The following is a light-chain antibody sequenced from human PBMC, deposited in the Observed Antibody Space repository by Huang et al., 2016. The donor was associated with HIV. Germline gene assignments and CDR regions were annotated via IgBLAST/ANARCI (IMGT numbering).Light chain of an antibody. J-gene: IGKJ4*01. Sequence: DVQMTQSPSSLSAFVGDTVTITCRASQNINAYLNGYQKKPGTAPKLLIYGTYDLRSGVPSRFSGSRSGTDFTLTISSLQPEDSATYYCQQSYTSVVTFGGGTKVEI. CDR3: QQSYTSVVT. CDR1: QNINAY. V-gene: IGKV1-39*01. CDR2: GTY.